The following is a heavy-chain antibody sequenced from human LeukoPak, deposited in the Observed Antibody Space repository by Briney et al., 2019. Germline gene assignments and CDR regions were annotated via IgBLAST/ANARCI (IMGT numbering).Heavy chain of an antibody. CDR1: GFTFSSYC. CDR3: ARGPSTNWVDFDS. V-gene: IGHV3-74*01. Sequence: GGSLSVSYAASGFTFSSYCMHWVRQAPGKGLVWVSRINGGGSSTNYADSVKGRFTISRDNAKNALYLQMNSLRGEDEAVYYCARGPSTNWVDFDSWRQPTLVIASS. D-gene: IGHD1-1*01. J-gene: IGHJ4*02. CDR2: INGGGSST.